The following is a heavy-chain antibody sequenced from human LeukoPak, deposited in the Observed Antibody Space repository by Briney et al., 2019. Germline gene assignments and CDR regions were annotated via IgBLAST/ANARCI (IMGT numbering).Heavy chain of an antibody. CDR1: GFTFSSYG. CDR2: IWYDGSNK. CDR3: AKDYYYDSSGYTPVDWFDP. J-gene: IGHJ5*02. D-gene: IGHD3-22*01. V-gene: IGHV3-30*02. Sequence: PGGSLRLSCAASGFTFSSYGMHWVRQAPGKGLEWVAVIWYDGSNKYYADSVKGRFTISRDNSKNTLYLQMNSLRAEDTAVYYCAKDYYYDSSGYTPVDWFDPWGQGTLVTVSS.